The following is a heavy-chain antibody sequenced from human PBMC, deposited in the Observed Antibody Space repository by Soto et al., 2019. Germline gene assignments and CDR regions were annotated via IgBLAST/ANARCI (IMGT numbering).Heavy chain of an antibody. CDR3: ARGPRSDYDSGGYYYQGFEI. D-gene: IGHD3-22*01. CDR2: INHGGTT. Sequence: PSETLSLTCAVYGGSFSGYYWSWIRQPPGKGLEWVGEINHGGTTTYSPSLKSRVTISIHTSKKQFSLKLTSVTAAGTAVYYCARGPRSDYDSGGYYYQGFEIWGQGTVVTVSS. J-gene: IGHJ3*02. CDR1: GGSFSGYY. V-gene: IGHV4-34*01.